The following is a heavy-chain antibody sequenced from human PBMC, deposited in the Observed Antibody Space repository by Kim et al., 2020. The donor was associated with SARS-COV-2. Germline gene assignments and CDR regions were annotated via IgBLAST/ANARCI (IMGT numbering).Heavy chain of an antibody. CDR1: GGSISSGDYY. Sequence: SETLSLTCTVSGGSISSGDYYWSWIRQPPGKGLEWIGYIYYSGSTYYNPSLKSRVTISVDTSKNQFSLKLSSVTAADTAVYYCARYAPVPATYYYYYMDVWGKGTTVTVSS. D-gene: IGHD2-2*01. CDR2: IYYSGST. J-gene: IGHJ6*03. V-gene: IGHV4-30-4*01. CDR3: ARYAPVPATYYYYYMDV.